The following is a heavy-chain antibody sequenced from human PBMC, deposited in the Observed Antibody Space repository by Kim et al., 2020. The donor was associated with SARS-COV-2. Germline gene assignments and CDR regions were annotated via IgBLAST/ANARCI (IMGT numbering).Heavy chain of an antibody. V-gene: IGHV1-18*01. CDR3: ARVSGGSGLGGWFDP. J-gene: IGHJ5*02. D-gene: IGHD2-15*01. Sequence: QKLQGRVTMTTDTSTSTAYMELRSLRSDDTAVYYCARVSGGSGLGGWFDPWGQGTLVTVSS.